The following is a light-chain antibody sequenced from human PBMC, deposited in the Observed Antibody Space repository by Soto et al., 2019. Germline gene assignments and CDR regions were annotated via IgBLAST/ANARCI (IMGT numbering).Light chain of an antibody. J-gene: IGLJ2*01. CDR1: NSNIGSNT. Sequence: QSVLTQPPSASGTPGQRVTISCSGSNSNIGSNTVNWYQQLPGTAPKLLIYGNNQRPSGVPDRFSGSKFGTSASLAISGLQSEDEADYYCAVWDDSLKGVFGGGTKLTVL. CDR2: GNN. V-gene: IGLV1-44*01. CDR3: AVWDDSLKGV.